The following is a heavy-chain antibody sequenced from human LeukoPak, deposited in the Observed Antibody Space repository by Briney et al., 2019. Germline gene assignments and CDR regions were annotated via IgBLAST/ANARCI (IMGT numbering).Heavy chain of an antibody. CDR2: VFYNGAT. D-gene: IGHD5-12*01. Sequence: PSETLSLTCIVSGGSISSSIYYWAWVRQPPGKGLEWIGTVFYNGATQYSPSLRSRVTISIDTSTNQFSLKLTPVTAADTALYYCARGYSGYDPTYFDYWGQGTLVTVSS. J-gene: IGHJ4*02. V-gene: IGHV4-39*07. CDR1: GGSISSSIYY. CDR3: ARGYSGYDPTYFDY.